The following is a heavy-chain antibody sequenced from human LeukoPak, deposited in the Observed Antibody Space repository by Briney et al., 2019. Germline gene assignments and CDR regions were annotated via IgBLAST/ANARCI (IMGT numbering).Heavy chain of an antibody. CDR3: ARDGYDSSGYLGY. Sequence: SETLSLTCTVSGGSISSSSYSWGWVRQPPGKGLEWIGNIYDSGSTYYNPSLKSRVTISVDTSKNQFSLKLSSVTAADTAVYYCARDGYDSSGYLGYWGQGTLVTVSS. J-gene: IGHJ4*02. D-gene: IGHD3-22*01. V-gene: IGHV4-39*07. CDR2: IYDSGST. CDR1: GGSISSSSYS.